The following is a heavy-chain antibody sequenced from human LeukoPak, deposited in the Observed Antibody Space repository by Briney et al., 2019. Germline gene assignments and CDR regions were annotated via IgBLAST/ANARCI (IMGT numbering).Heavy chain of an antibody. CDR3: AKDLGSTSSNHGY. Sequence: GGSLRLSCEGSGFTFSNYWMSWVRQAPGKGLEWVANIQQHGSETYYGDSVKGRFTISRDNSKNTLYLQMNSLRAEDTAVYYCAKDLGSTSSNHGYWGQGTLVTVSS. D-gene: IGHD2-2*01. CDR2: IQQHGSET. V-gene: IGHV3-7*03. J-gene: IGHJ4*02. CDR1: GFTFSNYW.